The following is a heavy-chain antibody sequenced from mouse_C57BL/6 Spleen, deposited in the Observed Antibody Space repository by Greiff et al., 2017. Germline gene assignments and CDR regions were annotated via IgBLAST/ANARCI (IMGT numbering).Heavy chain of an antibody. CDR1: GFTFSSYA. D-gene: IGHD1-1*01. Sequence: EVKLMESGGGLVKPGGSLKLSCAASGFTFSSYAMSWVRQTPEKRLEWVATISDGGSYTYYPDNVKGRFTLSRDNAKNNLYLQMSHLKSEDTAMYYCARDPGYYGSSFYWYFDVWGTGTTVTVSS. CDR2: ISDGGSYT. CDR3: ARDPGYYGSSFYWYFDV. V-gene: IGHV5-4*01. J-gene: IGHJ1*03.